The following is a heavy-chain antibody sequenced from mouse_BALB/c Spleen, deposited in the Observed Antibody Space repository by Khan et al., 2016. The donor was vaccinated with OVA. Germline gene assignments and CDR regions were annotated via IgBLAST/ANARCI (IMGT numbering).Heavy chain of an antibody. V-gene: IGHV3-2*02. CDR1: GYSITSDYA. CDR3: AIMYGGDFDY. CDR2: ISYSGNT. D-gene: IGHD2-10*02. J-gene: IGHJ2*01. Sequence: EVKLEESGPGLVKPSQSLSLTCTVTGYSITSDYAWNWIRQFPGNRLEWMGFISYSGNTNYNPSLKSRISVTRDTSKNQFFLQLNSVTTEDTATYYCAIMYGGDFDYWGQGTTLTVSS.